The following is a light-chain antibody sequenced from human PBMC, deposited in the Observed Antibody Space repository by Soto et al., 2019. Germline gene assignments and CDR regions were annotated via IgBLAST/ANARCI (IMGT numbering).Light chain of an antibody. CDR3: QQRSNWLLT. CDR2: DAS. J-gene: IGKJ4*01. V-gene: IGKV3-11*01. CDR1: QGVRSY. Sequence: EIVLTESPATLSLSPGDRATLSCRASQGVRSYLAWFQQKPGQAPRLLIYDASNRATGIPARFSGSGSGTEFTLTISSLEPEDFAVYYCQQRSNWLLTFGGGTKVEIK.